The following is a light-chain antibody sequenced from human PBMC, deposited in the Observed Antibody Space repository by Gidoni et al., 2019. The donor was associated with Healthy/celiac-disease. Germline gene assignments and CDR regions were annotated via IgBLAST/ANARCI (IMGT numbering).Light chain of an antibody. CDR2: YDS. V-gene: IGLV3-21*04. CDR3: QVGDSSSEQVV. CDR1: NIGRKS. J-gene: IGLJ2*01. Sequence: SYVLTQPPSVSVAPGKTARITCGGNNIGRKSVHWYQQKPGQAPVLVIYYDSDRPSGIPERFSGSNSGNTATVTISRVEAGDEADYYCQVGDSSSEQVVFGGGTKLTVL.